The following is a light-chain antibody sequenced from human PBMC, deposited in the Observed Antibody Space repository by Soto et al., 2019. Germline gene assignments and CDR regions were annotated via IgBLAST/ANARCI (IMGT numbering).Light chain of an antibody. V-gene: IGKV3-20*01. CDR3: QQYITLPHT. J-gene: IGKJ2*01. CDR2: GTS. Sequence: EIVLTQSPGTLSLSPGETATLSCRASQTIGSTYLAWYQHKPGQAPRLLIFGTSSRATGIPDRFSGSGSGTDFTLTISRLEPEDFVVYYCQQYITLPHTFGQGTKLEVK. CDR1: QTIGSTY.